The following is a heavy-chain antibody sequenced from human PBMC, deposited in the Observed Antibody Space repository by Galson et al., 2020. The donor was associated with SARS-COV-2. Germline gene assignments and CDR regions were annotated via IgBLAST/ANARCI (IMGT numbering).Heavy chain of an antibody. Sequence: GGSLRLSCAASGFTFSSYAMHWVRQAPGKGLEWVAVISYDGSNKYYADSVKGRFTISRDNSKNTLYLQMNSLRAEDTAVYYCARVGFYYDSSGYSHDAFDIWGQGTMVTVSS. D-gene: IGHD3-22*01. CDR3: ARVGFYYDSSGYSHDAFDI. J-gene: IGHJ3*02. CDR2: ISYDGSNK. V-gene: IGHV3-30-3*01. CDR1: GFTFSSYA.